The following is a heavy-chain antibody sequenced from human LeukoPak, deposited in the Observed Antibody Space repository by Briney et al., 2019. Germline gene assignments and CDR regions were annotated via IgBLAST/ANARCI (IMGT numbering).Heavy chain of an antibody. CDR1: GYTFTGYH. D-gene: IGHD3-22*01. J-gene: IGHJ4*02. CDR3: AREYDSSGYFLYFDY. CDR2: INPNSGGT. V-gene: IGHV1-2*02. Sequence: ASVKVSCKASGYTFTGYHMHWVRQAPGQGLEWMGWINPNSGGTNYAQKFQGRVTMTRDTSISTAYMELSRLRSDDTAVYYCAREYDSSGYFLYFDYWGQGTLVTVSS.